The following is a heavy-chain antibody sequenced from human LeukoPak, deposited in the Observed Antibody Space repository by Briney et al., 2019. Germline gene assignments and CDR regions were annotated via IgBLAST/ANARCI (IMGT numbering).Heavy chain of an antibody. CDR1: GFTFSSYA. J-gene: IGHJ4*02. CDR2: ISGSGGST. CDR3: AKDPNVVVPAAMFDY. Sequence: GGSLRLFCAASGFTFSSYAMSWVRQAPGKGLEWVSAISGSGGSTYYADTVKGRFTISRDNSKNTLYLQMNSLIAEDTAVYYCAKDPNVVVPAAMFDYWGQGTLVTDSS. V-gene: IGHV3-23*01. D-gene: IGHD2-2*01.